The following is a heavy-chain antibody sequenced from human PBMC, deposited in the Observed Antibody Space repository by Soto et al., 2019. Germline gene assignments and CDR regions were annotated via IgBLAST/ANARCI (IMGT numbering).Heavy chain of an antibody. Sequence: EVQLLESGGGLVQPGGSLRLSCVASGFTFRNYAMSWVRQAPGKGLEWVSAIRGSATTTYYADSVKGRFTISRDNSKNTLYLQMNSLRVEDTAIYYCANDILEVTQGRDVWGQGTTVTVSS. V-gene: IGHV3-23*01. CDR3: ANDILEVTQGRDV. J-gene: IGHJ6*02. CDR2: IRGSATTT. CDR1: GFTFRNYA. D-gene: IGHD2-21*02.